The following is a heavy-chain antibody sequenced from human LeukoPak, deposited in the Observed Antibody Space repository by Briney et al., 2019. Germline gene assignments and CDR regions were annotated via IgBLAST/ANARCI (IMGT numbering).Heavy chain of an antibody. CDR2: INHSGST. J-gene: IGHJ6*03. V-gene: IGHV4-34*01. CDR1: GYSISSAYY. D-gene: IGHD3-10*01. CDR3: ARTYYGSGSYYTGGDYYYYMDV. Sequence: SETLSLTCTVSGYSISSAYYWSWIRQPPGKGLEWIGEINHSGSTNYNPSLKSRVTISVDTSKNQFSLKLSSVTAADTAVYYCARTYYGSGSYYTGGDYYYYMDVWGKGTTVTISS.